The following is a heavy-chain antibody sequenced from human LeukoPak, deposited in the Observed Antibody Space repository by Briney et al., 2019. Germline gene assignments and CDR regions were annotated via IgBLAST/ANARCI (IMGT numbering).Heavy chain of an antibody. D-gene: IGHD6-19*01. Sequence: GGSLSLLCVASGFPFSPFGMHWVLPAPAPRLPWVAFIRYDGSTKSYADSVQGRFTISTDHSKTTLYLHMTTLRAPDTAVYYCAKDFPMLQWLSLDYWGQGTLVTVSS. J-gene: IGHJ4*02. CDR3: AKDFPMLQWLSLDY. V-gene: IGHV3-30*02. CDR1: GFPFSPFG. CDR2: IRYDGSTK.